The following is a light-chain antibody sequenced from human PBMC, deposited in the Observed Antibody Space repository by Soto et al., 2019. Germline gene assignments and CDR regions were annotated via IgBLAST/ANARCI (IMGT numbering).Light chain of an antibody. CDR3: TSYTTSISLYV. CDR1: SSDIGGYDH. J-gene: IGLJ1*01. Sequence: QSVLTQPASVSGSPGQSITIPCTGTSSDIGGYDHVSWYQQHPGKAPKLMVYDVSNRPSGVSDRFSGSKSANTASLTISGLQAEDEADYYCTSYTTSISLYVFGTGTKVTVL. CDR2: DVS. V-gene: IGLV2-14*01.